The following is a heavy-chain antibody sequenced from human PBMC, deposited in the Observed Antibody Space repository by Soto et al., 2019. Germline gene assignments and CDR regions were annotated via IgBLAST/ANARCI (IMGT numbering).Heavy chain of an antibody. D-gene: IGHD1-1*01. CDR2: MNPNSGDT. CDR3: ARVGGNWNDDYFDY. J-gene: IGHJ4*02. CDR1: GYTFSDHD. V-gene: IGHV1-8*01. Sequence: QVQLVQSGAEVKKPGASVKVSCKASGYTFSDHDINWVRQASGQGPEWLGWMNPNSGDTGYAQNFQGRVTMTRDTSKSTAYMELSSLRSEDTAVYYCARVGGNWNDDYFDYWGQGTLVTVSS.